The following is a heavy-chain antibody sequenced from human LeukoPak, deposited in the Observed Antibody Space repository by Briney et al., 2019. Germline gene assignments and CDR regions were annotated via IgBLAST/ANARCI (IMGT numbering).Heavy chain of an antibody. Sequence: SETLSLTCTVYGGSFSGYYWSWIRQPPGKGLEWIGEINHSGSTNYNPSLKSRVTISVDTSKNQFSLKLSSVTAADTAVYYCARSYYYDSNIDYWGQGTLVTVSS. CDR3: ARSYYYDSNIDY. CDR1: GGSFSGYY. CDR2: INHSGST. V-gene: IGHV4-34*01. D-gene: IGHD3-22*01. J-gene: IGHJ4*02.